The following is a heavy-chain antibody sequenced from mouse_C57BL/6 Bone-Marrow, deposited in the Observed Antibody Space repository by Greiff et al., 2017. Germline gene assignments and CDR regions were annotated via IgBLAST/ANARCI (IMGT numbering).Heavy chain of an antibody. D-gene: IGHD4-1*01. Sequence: EVQLQQSGPELVKPGASVKISCKASGYTFTDYYMNWVKKRHGKSLEWIGDINPNNGGTSYNQKFKGKATLTVDKSSSTAYMELRSLTSEDSAVYYCARDRTGTFDYWGQGTTLTVSS. CDR3: ARDRTGTFDY. CDR2: INPNNGGT. V-gene: IGHV1-26*01. J-gene: IGHJ2*01. CDR1: GYTFTDYY.